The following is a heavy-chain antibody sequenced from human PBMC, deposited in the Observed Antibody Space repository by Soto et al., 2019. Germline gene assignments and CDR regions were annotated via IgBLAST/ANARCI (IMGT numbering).Heavy chain of an antibody. Sequence: VQLLQSGAEVKEPGASVKVSCKASGYTFINFGITWVRQAPGQGLEGVGWISTDKGSTTYAEKFKGRASMTAYTDTNTAYMYLSSLNSDDTAVYYWATDRDCGTGGNSHPEWYFDSWGRGTLVTVSS. D-gene: IGHD2-8*02. CDR2: ISTDKGST. CDR3: ATDRDCGTGGNSHPEWYFDS. J-gene: IGHJ2*01. CDR1: GYTFINFG. V-gene: IGHV1-18*01.